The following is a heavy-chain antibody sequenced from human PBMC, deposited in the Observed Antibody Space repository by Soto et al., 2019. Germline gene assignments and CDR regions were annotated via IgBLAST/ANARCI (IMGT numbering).Heavy chain of an antibody. D-gene: IGHD2-15*01. V-gene: IGHV3-74*01. CDR2: INSDGSRT. J-gene: IGHJ6*03. CDR1: GFTFSTYW. Sequence: HPGGSLRLSCTASGFTFSTYWMHWVRQAPGKGLVWVSRINSDGSRTSYADSVKGRFTISRDNAKNTLYLQMNSLRAEDTAVYYCARVVFESPHLLADYYYMDVWGKGTTVTVSS. CDR3: ARVVFESPHLLADYYYMDV.